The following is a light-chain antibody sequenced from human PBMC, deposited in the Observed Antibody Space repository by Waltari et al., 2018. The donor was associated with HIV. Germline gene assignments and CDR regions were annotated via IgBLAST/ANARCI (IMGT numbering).Light chain of an antibody. CDR2: SDN. CDR1: SSKIGRTS. V-gene: IGLV1-44*01. J-gene: IGLJ2*01. Sequence: QSVLTQPPSASGTPGQRVTMSCSGSSSKIGRTSVNWYQQLPGTAPKLLIYSDNQRPFGVPDRFSGSKSGTSGSLAISGLQSEDEAVYYCASWEDSLNGVVFGGGTKLTVL. CDR3: ASWEDSLNGVV.